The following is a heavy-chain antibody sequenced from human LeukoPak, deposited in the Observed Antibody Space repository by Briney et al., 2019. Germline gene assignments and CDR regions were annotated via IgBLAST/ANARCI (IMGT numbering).Heavy chain of an antibody. CDR3: AKETEGIASAGTDY. D-gene: IGHD6-13*01. V-gene: IGHV3-13*01. J-gene: IGHJ4*02. CDR1: GFTFSSYD. CDR2: IGTAGDT. Sequence: GGSLRLSCAASGFTFSSYDMHWVRQATGKGLEWVSAIGTAGDTYYPGSVKGRFTISRDNSKNTLYLQMNSLRVEDTAVYYCAKETEGIASAGTDYWGQGTLVSVSS.